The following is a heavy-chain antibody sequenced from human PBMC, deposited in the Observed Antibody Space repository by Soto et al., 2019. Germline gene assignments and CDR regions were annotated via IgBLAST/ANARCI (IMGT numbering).Heavy chain of an antibody. CDR1: GGSISKFY. CDR3: VRDGSKTLRDWFDP. V-gene: IGHV4-4*07. CDR2: VYATGTT. D-gene: IGHD4-17*01. Sequence: SETLSLTCSVSGGSISKFYWSWIRKTAGKGLEWMGRVYATGTTDYNPSLRSRVAMSVDISKKTFSLRLTSVTAADTGVYYCVRDGSKTLRDWFDPWGQGKLVTVSS. J-gene: IGHJ5*02.